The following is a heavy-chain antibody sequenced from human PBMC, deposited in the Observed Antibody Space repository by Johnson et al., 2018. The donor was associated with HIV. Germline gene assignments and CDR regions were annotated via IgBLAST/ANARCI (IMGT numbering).Heavy chain of an antibody. CDR1: GFTFSSYA. V-gene: IGHV3-30-3*01. CDR2: ISYDGSNK. D-gene: IGHD1-14*01. CDR3: AGRPGWMNNALDI. Sequence: QVQLVESGGGVVQPGRSLRLSCAASGFTFSSYAMHWVRQAPGKGLEWVAVISYDGSNKYYADSVKGRFTISRDNSRDTLYLRMSSLRGDGTAGYYAAGRPGWMNNALDIWGRGTMVIVST. J-gene: IGHJ3*02.